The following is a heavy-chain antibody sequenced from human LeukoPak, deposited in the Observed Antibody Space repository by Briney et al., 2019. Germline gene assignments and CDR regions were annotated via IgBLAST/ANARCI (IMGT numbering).Heavy chain of an antibody. CDR3: ARDPSQLLWFGESSFDY. J-gene: IGHJ4*02. CDR2: IYSSGST. Sequence: SETLSLTCTVSGGSISTYYWSWIRQPAGKGLEWIGRIYSSGSTNYNPSLKSRVTMSVDTSKNQFSLKLRSVTAADTAVYYCARDPSQLLWFGESSFDYWGQGTLVTVSS. CDR1: GGSISTYY. D-gene: IGHD3-10*01. V-gene: IGHV4-4*07.